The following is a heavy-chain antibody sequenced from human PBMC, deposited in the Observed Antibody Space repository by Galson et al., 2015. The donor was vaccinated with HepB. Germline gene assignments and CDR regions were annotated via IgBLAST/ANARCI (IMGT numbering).Heavy chain of an antibody. Sequence: QSGAEVKKPGESLKISCKGSGYSFTSYWIGWVRQMPGKGLEWMGIIYPGDSDTRYSPSFQGQVTISADKSISTAYLQWSSLKASDTAMYYCARFSRGTIFGVVQDYWGQGTLVTVSS. CDR3: ARFSRGTIFGVVQDY. V-gene: IGHV5-51*01. J-gene: IGHJ4*02. CDR1: GYSFTSYW. D-gene: IGHD3-3*01. CDR2: IYPGDSDT.